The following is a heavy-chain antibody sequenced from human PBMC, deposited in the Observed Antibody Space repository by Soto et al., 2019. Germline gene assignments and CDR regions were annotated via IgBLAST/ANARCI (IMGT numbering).Heavy chain of an antibody. D-gene: IGHD5-12*01. V-gene: IGHV1-18*01. Sequence: QVQLVQSGAEVKKPGASVKVSCKTSGYTFSNYGINWVRQAPGQGLEWMGWISAYNGNTNFAQKLQGRGSLTTDKSSTTAYMELRSLTSDDTAVYYCARDLVPGYTGFSDYWGQGTLVTVSS. J-gene: IGHJ4*02. CDR2: ISAYNGNT. CDR3: ARDLVPGYTGFSDY. CDR1: GYTFSNYG.